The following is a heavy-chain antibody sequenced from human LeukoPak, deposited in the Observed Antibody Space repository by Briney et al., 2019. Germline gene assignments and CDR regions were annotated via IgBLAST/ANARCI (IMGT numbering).Heavy chain of an antibody. J-gene: IGHJ4*02. CDR2: IYPNDSNN. CDR1: EYSFTTYW. Sequence: GDSLNISCKGSEYSFTTYWIGWVRQLPGKGLEWMGIIYPNDSNNSNKPSFQAHATTSANTPINTAYLQWTSLKHSATLIYYCARQGYSSSRDFWGQGTLVTVSS. CDR3: ARQGYSSSRDF. D-gene: IGHD6-13*01. V-gene: IGHV5-51*01.